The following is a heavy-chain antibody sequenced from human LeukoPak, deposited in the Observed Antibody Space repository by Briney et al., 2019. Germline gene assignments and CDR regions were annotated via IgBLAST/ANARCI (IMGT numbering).Heavy chain of an antibody. CDR2: INPNSGGT. V-gene: IGHV1-2*02. Sequence: ASVTVSCKASGYTFTGYYMHWVRQAPGQGLEWMGWINPNSGGTNYPQKFQGRVTMTRDTSISTAYMELSRLRSDDTAVYYCARSAMVYYYYGMDVWGQGTTVTVSS. J-gene: IGHJ6*02. CDR1: GYTFTGYY. D-gene: IGHD4/OR15-4a*01. CDR3: ARSAMVYYYYGMDV.